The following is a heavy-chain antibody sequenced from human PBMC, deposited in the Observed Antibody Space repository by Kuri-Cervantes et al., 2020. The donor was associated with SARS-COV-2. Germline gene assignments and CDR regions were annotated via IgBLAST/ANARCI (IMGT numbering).Heavy chain of an antibody. V-gene: IGHV3-30-3*01. J-gene: IGHJ4*02. CDR1: GFTFSSYA. D-gene: IGHD2-21*01. Sequence: GGSLRLSCAASGFTFSSYAIHWVRQAPGKGLEWVAIISYDGINKSYADSVKGRFTISRDNSKNTLFLQMNSLRAEDTAVYYCARARHVMDSWGQGTLVTVSS. CDR3: ARARHVMDS. CDR2: ISYDGINK.